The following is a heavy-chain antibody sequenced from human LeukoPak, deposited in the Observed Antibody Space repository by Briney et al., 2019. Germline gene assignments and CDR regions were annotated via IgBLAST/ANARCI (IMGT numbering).Heavy chain of an antibody. D-gene: IGHD1-26*01. Sequence: GGSLRLSCAASGFSFSNYWMSWVRQAPGKGLEWVANIKQDGSEIYYVDSVRGRFTISRDNAKNSLYLQMNSLRAEDTAVYYCARPSLNTGSYFDYWGQGILVSVSS. CDR2: IKQDGSEI. CDR3: ARPSLNTGSYFDY. J-gene: IGHJ4*02. CDR1: GFSFSNYW. V-gene: IGHV3-7*01.